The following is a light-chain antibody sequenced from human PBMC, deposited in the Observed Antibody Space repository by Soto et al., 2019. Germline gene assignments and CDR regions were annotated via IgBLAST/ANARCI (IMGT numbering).Light chain of an antibody. V-gene: IGLV2-8*02. CDR2: EVS. CDR1: SSDVGGYNY. CDR3: SSYAGSSNLV. Sequence: QSARTQPPSVSRSPGQSVTISCTGTSSDVGGYNYVSWYQQHPGKAPKLMIYEVSKRPSGVPDRFSGSKSGNTASLTVSGLQAEDESDYYCSSYAGSSNLVFGGGTKLTFL. J-gene: IGLJ2*01.